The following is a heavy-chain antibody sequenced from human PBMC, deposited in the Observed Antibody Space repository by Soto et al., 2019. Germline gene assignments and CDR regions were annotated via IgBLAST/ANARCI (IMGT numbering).Heavy chain of an antibody. CDR1: GFTFSSYG. D-gene: IGHD2-15*01. J-gene: IGHJ3*02. Sequence: QVQLVESGGGVVQPGRSLRLSCAASGFTFSSYGMHWVRQAPGKGLEWVAVISYDGSNKYYADSVKGRFTISRDNSKNTLYLRMNSLRAEDTAVYYCAKEEGLYCSGGSCYSGVGAFNIWSQGTMVTVSS. CDR2: ISYDGSNK. V-gene: IGHV3-30*18. CDR3: AKEEGLYCSGGSCYSGVGAFNI.